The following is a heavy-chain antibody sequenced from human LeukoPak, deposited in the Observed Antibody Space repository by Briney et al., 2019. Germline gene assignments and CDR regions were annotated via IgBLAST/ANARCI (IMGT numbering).Heavy chain of an antibody. CDR2: INHSGST. J-gene: IGHJ4*02. CDR3: ARKYYDILTGYYWFDY. V-gene: IGHV4-34*09. Sequence: PSESLSLTCAVYAGSFSGYYWSWIRQPPGKGLEWIVEINHSGSTNYNPSLKSRVTISVDTSKNQFSLKLSSVTAADTAVYYCARKYYDILTGYYWFDYWGQGTLVTVSS. D-gene: IGHD3-9*01. CDR1: AGSFSGYY.